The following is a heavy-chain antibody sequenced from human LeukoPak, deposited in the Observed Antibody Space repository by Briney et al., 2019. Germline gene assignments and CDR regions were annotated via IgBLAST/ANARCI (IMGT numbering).Heavy chain of an antibody. V-gene: IGHV4-59*01. Sequence: SETLSLTCAVSGGSISSYYWSWIRQPPGKGLEWIGYIYYSGSTNYNHSLKSRVTISVDTSKNQFSLKLSSVTAADTAVYYCARGYSSSWTPNDAFDIWGQGTMVTVSS. CDR2: IYYSGST. J-gene: IGHJ3*02. CDR1: GGSISSYY. CDR3: ARGYSSSWTPNDAFDI. D-gene: IGHD6-13*01.